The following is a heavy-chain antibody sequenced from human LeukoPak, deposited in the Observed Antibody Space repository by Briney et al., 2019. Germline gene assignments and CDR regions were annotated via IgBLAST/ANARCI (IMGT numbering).Heavy chain of an antibody. Sequence: SVKVSCKASGGTFSSYAISWVRQAPGQGLEPMGRIIPILGIANYAQKFQGRVTITADKSTSTAYMELSSLRSEDTAVYYCARDGEYSGYKSPGAFDIWGQGTMVTVSS. CDR2: IIPILGIA. CDR1: GGTFSSYA. D-gene: IGHD5-12*01. J-gene: IGHJ3*02. CDR3: ARDGEYSGYKSPGAFDI. V-gene: IGHV1-69*04.